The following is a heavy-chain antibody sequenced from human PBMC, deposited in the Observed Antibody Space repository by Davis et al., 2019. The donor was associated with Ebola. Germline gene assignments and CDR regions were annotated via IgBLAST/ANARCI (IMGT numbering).Heavy chain of an antibody. J-gene: IGHJ4*02. CDR3: ARWPYYFDSSGYYYFDY. Sequence: MPSETLSLTCAVYGASSSGYYWSWIRQPPGKGLEWIGEIKHSGSTNYNPSLKSRVTISVDTSKNQFSLRLSSVTAADTAVYYCARWPYYFDSSGYYYFDYWGQGTLVTVSS. V-gene: IGHV4-34*01. CDR2: IKHSGST. CDR1: GASSSGYY. D-gene: IGHD3-22*01.